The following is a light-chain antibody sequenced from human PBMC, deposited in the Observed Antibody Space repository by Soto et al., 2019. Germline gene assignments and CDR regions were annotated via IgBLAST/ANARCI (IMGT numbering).Light chain of an antibody. V-gene: IGKV1-5*01. CDR3: QQYNSFSPWT. CDR2: DAS. CDR1: QNINAW. Sequence: DIHMTQSPSSLSVSVGDRVTITCRTSQNINAWLAWYQQRPGQAPKLLIYDASTVQSGVPSRFSGSGSGTEFTLMISSLQPDDFATYYCQQYNSFSPWTFGQGTKVDIK. J-gene: IGKJ1*01.